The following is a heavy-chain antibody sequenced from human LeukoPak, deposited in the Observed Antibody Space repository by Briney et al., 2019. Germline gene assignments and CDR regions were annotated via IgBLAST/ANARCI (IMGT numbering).Heavy chain of an antibody. CDR2: IYYSGST. Sequence: SETLSLTCTVSGGSISSSSYYWGWIRQPPGKGLEWIGNIYYSGSTYYNPSLKSRVTISVDTSKNQFSLKLSSVTAADTAVYYCARVVFLRFGESYYYYYGMDVWGQGTTVTVSS. CDR1: GGSISSSSYY. CDR3: ARVVFLRFGESYYYYYGMDV. V-gene: IGHV4-39*01. J-gene: IGHJ6*02. D-gene: IGHD3-16*01.